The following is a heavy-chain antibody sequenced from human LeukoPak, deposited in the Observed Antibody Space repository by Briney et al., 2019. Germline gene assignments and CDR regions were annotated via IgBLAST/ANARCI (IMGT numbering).Heavy chain of an antibody. J-gene: IGHJ4*02. CDR3: AKELLWFGESMDFDY. Sequence: SGGSLRLSCAASGFTFSNCAMSWVRQAPEKGLEWVSAISGSGGSTYYADSVKGRFTISRDDSKNTLYLQMNSLRAEDMAVYYCAKELLWFGESMDFDYWGQGTLVTVSS. V-gene: IGHV3-23*01. CDR2: ISGSGGST. D-gene: IGHD3-10*01. CDR1: GFTFSNCA.